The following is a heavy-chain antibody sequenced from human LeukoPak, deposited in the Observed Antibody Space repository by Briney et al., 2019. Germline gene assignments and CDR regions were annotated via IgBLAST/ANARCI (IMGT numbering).Heavy chain of an antibody. J-gene: IGHJ6*02. CDR2: ISAYNGNT. CDR3: ARDGHCTNGVCHYNGMDV. D-gene: IGHD2-8*01. Sequence: ASVKVSCKASGYTYTSYGISWVRQAPGQGLEWMGWISAYNGNTDYAQKLQGRVTMTTDTSTSTAYMELRSLRSDDTAVYYCARDGHCTNGVCHYNGMDVWGQGTTVTVSS. V-gene: IGHV1-18*01. CDR1: GYTYTSYG.